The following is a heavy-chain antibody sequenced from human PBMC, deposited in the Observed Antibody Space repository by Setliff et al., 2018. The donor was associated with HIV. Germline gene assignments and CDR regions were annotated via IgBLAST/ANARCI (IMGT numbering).Heavy chain of an antibody. Sequence: GGSLRLSCAASGFTFSSYWMHWVRQAPGKGLVYVSHINGDGSTTTYADSVKGRFTISRDNSKNTLYLQMNSLRLEDTALYYCVKGGMTNAAFNIWGPGTKVTVSS. CDR2: INGDGSTT. J-gene: IGHJ3*02. V-gene: IGHV3-74*01. CDR3: VKGGMTNAAFNI. CDR1: GFTFSSYW. D-gene: IGHD3-16*01.